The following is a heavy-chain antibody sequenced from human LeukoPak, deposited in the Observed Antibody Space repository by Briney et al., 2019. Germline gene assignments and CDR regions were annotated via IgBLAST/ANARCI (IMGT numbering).Heavy chain of an antibody. CDR3: ASSREGYSGYDLDY. D-gene: IGHD5-12*01. CDR1: GGPISSGGYS. J-gene: IGHJ4*02. CDR2: IYHSGST. V-gene: IGHV4-30-2*01. Sequence: SQTLSLTCAVSGGPISSGGYSWSWIRQPPGKGLEWIGYIYHSGSTYYNPSLKSRVTISVDRSKNQFSLKLSSVTAADTAVYHCASSREGYSGYDLDYWGQGTLVTVSS.